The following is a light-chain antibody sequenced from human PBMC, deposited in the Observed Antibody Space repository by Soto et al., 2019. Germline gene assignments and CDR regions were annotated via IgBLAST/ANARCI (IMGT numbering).Light chain of an antibody. J-gene: IGKJ2*01. CDR3: QQYGSSLYT. V-gene: IGKV3-20*01. Sequence: EIVLTQSPGTLSSSPGERATLSCRASQSVTSTYLAWYQQKSGQAPRLLIYGASTRATGIPDRFSGSGSGTEFTLTISRLEPEDFAVYYCQQYGSSLYTFGQGTKLEIK. CDR2: GAS. CDR1: QSVTSTY.